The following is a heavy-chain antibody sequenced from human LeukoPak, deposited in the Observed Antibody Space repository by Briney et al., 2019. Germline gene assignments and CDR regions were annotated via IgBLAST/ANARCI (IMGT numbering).Heavy chain of an antibody. D-gene: IGHD3-22*01. J-gene: IGHJ4*02. Sequence: ASVKVSCKASGYTFTSYGISWVRQAPGQGLEWMGWISAYNGNTNYAQKLQGRVTMTTDTSTSTAYMELRSLRSDDTAVYYCARDRGYYYDSSGYYHYNPFDYWGQGTLVTVSS. CDR1: GYTFTSYG. CDR2: ISAYNGNT. V-gene: IGHV1-18*01. CDR3: ARDRGYYYDSSGYYHYNPFDY.